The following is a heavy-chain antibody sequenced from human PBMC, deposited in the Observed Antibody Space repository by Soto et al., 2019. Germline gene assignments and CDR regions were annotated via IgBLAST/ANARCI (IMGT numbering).Heavy chain of an antibody. CDR1: GGAFRGYY. CDR3: ARAQSGYCTNGVCQNWFDP. Sequence: SETLSLTCAVCGGAFRGYYWSWFRQPPGKGLEWIGEINHSGSTNYNPSLKSRVTISVDTSKNQFSLKLSSVTAADTAVYYCARAQSGYCTNGVCQNWFDPWGQGTLVTVSS. D-gene: IGHD2-8*01. V-gene: IGHV4-34*01. J-gene: IGHJ5*02. CDR2: INHSGST.